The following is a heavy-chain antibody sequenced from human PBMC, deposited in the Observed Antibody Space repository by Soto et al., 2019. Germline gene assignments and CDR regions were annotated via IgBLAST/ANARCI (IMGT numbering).Heavy chain of an antibody. J-gene: IGHJ4*02. V-gene: IGHV3-21*01. D-gene: IGHD6-6*01. CDR3: ARDLQGGKYSSSSVTIDY. CDR2: ISSSSSYI. Sequence: GGSLRLSCAASGFTFSSYSMNWVRQAPGKGLEWVSSISSSSSYIYYADSVKGRFTISRDNAKNSLYLKMNSLRAEETAVYYCARDLQGGKYSSSSVTIDYWGQGTLVTVSS. CDR1: GFTFSSYS.